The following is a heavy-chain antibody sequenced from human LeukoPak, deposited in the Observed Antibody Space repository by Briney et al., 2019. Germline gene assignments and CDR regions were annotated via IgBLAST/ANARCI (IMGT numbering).Heavy chain of an antibody. CDR1: GGSISSGGYY. V-gene: IGHV4-31*03. CDR3: ARAWGSGYYFDY. Sequence: SEILSLTCTVSGGSISSGGYYWSWIRQHPGKGLEWIGYIYYSGSTYYNPSLKSRVTISVDTSKNQFSLKLSSVTAADTAVYYCARAWGSGYYFDYWGQGTLVTVSS. CDR2: IYYSGST. D-gene: IGHD7-27*01. J-gene: IGHJ4*02.